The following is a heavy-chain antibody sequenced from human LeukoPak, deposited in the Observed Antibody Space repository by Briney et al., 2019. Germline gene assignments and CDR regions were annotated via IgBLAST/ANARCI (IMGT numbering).Heavy chain of an antibody. D-gene: IGHD6-19*01. V-gene: IGHV4-38-2*02. CDR3: ARGVSSGWYYFDY. J-gene: IGHJ4*02. CDR1: GYSISSGYY. CDR2: IHHSGST. Sequence: SETLSLTCIVSGYSISSGYYWGWIRQPPGKGLEWIGNIHHSGSTYYNLSLKSRVTISVDTSKNQLSLKVSSVTAADTAVYYCARGVSSGWYYFDYWGQGTLVTVSS.